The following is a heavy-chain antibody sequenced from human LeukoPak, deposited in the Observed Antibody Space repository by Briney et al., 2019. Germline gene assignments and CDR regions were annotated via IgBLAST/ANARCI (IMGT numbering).Heavy chain of an antibody. CDR1: GFTFSSYW. Sequence: GGSLRLSCAASGFTFSSYWMSWVRQAPGKGLEWVANIKQDGSEKYYVDSVKGRFTISRDNAKNSLYLQMNSLRAEVTAVYYCARDGGGLYYYYGMDVWGQGTTVTVSS. CDR2: IKQDGSEK. J-gene: IGHJ6*02. CDR3: ARDGGGLYYYYGMDV. V-gene: IGHV3-7*01. D-gene: IGHD2-15*01.